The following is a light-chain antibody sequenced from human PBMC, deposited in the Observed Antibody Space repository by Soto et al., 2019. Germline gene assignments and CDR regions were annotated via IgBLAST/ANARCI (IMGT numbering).Light chain of an antibody. V-gene: IGKV3-11*01. Sequence: EIVLTQSPATLSLSPGERATLSCRASQSVSTYLAWYQQKPGQAPRLLIYDASKRATGIPARFTGSGSGTDFTLTISSLGPEDFAVYYCQQRSNWPVTFGPGTRVEIK. CDR3: QQRSNWPVT. CDR2: DAS. CDR1: QSVSTY. J-gene: IGKJ1*01.